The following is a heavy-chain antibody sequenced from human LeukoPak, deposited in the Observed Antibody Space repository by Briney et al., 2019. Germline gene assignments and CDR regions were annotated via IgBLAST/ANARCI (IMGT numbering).Heavy chain of an antibody. CDR3: ARISGSYSGKYFDY. CDR2: IYYSGST. CDR1: GGSISSSSYY. V-gene: IGHV4-39*01. J-gene: IGHJ4*02. D-gene: IGHD1-26*01. Sequence: SETLSLTCTVSGGSISSSSYYWGWIRQPPGKGLEWIGSIYYSGSTYYNPSLKSRVTISVDTSKNQFSLKLSSVTAADTAVYYCARISGSYSGKYFDYWGQGTLATVSS.